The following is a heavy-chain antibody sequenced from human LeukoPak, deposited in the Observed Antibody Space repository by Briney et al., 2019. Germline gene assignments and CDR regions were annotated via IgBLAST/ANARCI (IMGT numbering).Heavy chain of an antibody. V-gene: IGHV5-51*01. CDR3: ARHWPDSSSPLDY. J-gene: IGHJ4*02. Sequence: GESLKISCKSSGYSFSSYWIAWVRQMPGKAPEWMGIVYPGDSDTRHSPSFQGRVTFSADKSISTAFLQWSSLKASDTAMYFCARHWPDSSSPLDYWGQGTLVTVSS. D-gene: IGHD3-22*01. CDR1: GYSFSSYW. CDR2: VYPGDSDT.